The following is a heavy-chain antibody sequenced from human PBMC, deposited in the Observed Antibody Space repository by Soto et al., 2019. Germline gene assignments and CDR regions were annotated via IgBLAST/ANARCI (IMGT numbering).Heavy chain of an antibody. D-gene: IGHD2-2*02. Sequence: SQTLSLTCAISGYSVSSNSVAWNWIRQSPSRGLECLGRTYYRSKWYNDYAVSVKSRITINPDTSKNQFSLQLKSVTPEDTAVYYWAREEVVVETADIPRYYYYGMEVWGQGTTVTLSS. CDR2: TYYRSKWYN. V-gene: IGHV6-1*01. CDR3: AREEVVVETADIPRYYYYGMEV. CDR1: GYSVSSNSVA. J-gene: IGHJ6*01.